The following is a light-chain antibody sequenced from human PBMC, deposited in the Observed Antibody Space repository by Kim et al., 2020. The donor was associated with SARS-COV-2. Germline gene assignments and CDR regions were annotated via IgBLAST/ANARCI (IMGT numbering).Light chain of an antibody. V-gene: IGKV4-1*01. Sequence: DIVMTQSPDSLAVSLGERATINCKSSQNILFSSNNKNYLAWYQQRPGQPPKLLFYWASTRESGVPDRFSGSGSGTDFTLTISGLQAEDVAVYYCHQYFATPHTFGQGTKLEI. J-gene: IGKJ2*01. CDR1: QNILFSSNNKNY. CDR3: HQYFATPHT. CDR2: WAS.